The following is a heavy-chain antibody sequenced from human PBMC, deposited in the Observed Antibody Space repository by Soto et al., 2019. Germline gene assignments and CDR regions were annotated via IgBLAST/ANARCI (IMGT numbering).Heavy chain of an antibody. Sequence: GASVKFSCNASRYTFTSCCISWVRQAPGQGLEWMGWISAYNGNTNYAQKLQGRVTMTTDTSTSTAYMELRSLRSDDTAVYYCARMWSGYFTGEWYDPWGQGTLVT. D-gene: IGHD3-3*01. V-gene: IGHV1-18*04. CDR3: ARMWSGYFTGEWYDP. CDR2: ISAYNGNT. J-gene: IGHJ5*02. CDR1: RYTFTSCC.